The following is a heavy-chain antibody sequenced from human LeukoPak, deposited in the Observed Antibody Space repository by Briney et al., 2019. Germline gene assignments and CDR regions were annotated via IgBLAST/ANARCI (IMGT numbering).Heavy chain of an antibody. Sequence: SQTLSLTCTVSGGSISSGGYYWSCIRQHPGKGLEWIGYIYYSGSTYYNPSLKSRVTISVDTSKNQFSLKLSSVTAADTAVYYCARGYSYGFFDYWGQGTLVTVSS. D-gene: IGHD5-18*01. CDR3: ARGYSYGFFDY. V-gene: IGHV4-31*03. J-gene: IGHJ4*02. CDR1: GGSISSGGYY. CDR2: IYYSGST.